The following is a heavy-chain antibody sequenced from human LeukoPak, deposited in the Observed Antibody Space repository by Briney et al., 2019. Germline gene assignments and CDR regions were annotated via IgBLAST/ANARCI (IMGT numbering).Heavy chain of an antibody. CDR3: ARGREVAGTAAY. D-gene: IGHD6-19*01. CDR2: INPDSGGP. Sequence: ASVKVSCKASGYTFTGYYMHWMRQAPGQGLEWMGWINPDSGGPNYPPKFQGRVTMTRDTSISTAYMELSRLRSDDTAVYYCARGREVAGTAAYWGQGTLVTVSS. V-gene: IGHV1-2*02. CDR1: GYTFTGYY. J-gene: IGHJ4*02.